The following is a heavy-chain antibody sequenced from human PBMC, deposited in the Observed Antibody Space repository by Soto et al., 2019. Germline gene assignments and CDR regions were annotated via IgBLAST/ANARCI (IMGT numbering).Heavy chain of an antibody. D-gene: IGHD3-10*01. J-gene: IGHJ4*02. V-gene: IGHV3-11*01. CDR3: ARDDRLWFGESWVDY. CDR2: ISSSGSTI. Sequence: PGGSLRLSCAASGFTFSDYYMSWIRQAPGKGLEWVSYISSSGSTIYYADSVKGRFTISRDNAKNSLYLQMNSLRAEDTAVYYCARDDRLWFGESWVDYWRQGTLVTVSS. CDR1: GFTFSDYY.